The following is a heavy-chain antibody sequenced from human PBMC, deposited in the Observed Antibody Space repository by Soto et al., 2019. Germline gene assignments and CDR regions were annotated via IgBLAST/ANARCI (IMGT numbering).Heavy chain of an antibody. CDR2: IANGDNHI. V-gene: IGHV3-21*01. D-gene: IGHD2-15*01. CDR3: AREEVRCGVGSCNRGAFEP. Sequence: EVLLVESGGGLVKPGGSPRLSCTASGFRFSDYSMLWVRQAPGKQLEWFSFIANGDNHIFYANSVRGRFTTSRDNARNSVYLQRNSRTAEDTAVYYCAREEVRCGVGSCNRGAFEPWGQGTMVIVSS. CDR1: GFRFSDYS. J-gene: IGHJ3*01.